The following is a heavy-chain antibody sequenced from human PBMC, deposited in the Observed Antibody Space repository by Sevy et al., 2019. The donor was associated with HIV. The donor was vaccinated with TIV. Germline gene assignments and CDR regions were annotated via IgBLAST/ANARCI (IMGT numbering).Heavy chain of an antibody. CDR3: AKAARYSSVWYSTGEPFDY. CDR2: FSGTDGSGTDGTT. D-gene: IGHD6-13*01. V-gene: IGHV3-23*01. Sequence: GESLKISCAASGFKFDNYDFSWVRQAPGKGLEWVSGFSGTDGSGTDGTTYYTDSVKGRFIISRDNSKNTLYLEMNSRGVDETAVYYCAKAARYSSVWYSTGEPFDYWGQGTLVTVSS. J-gene: IGHJ4*02. CDR1: GFKFDNYD.